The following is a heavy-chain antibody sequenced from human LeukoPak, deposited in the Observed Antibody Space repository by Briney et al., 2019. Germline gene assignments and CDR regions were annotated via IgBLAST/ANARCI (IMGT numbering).Heavy chain of an antibody. Sequence: GGSLRLSCVASGFTFSTYWMTWVRQAPGKGLEWVASIKTDGSQTYCLDSVKGRFTISRDNAKNSVSLEMNSLRADDTALYYCARDYGYSNAWIGAPFDYWARGPWSASPQ. CDR1: GFTFSTYW. CDR2: IKTDGSQT. J-gene: IGHJ4*02. D-gene: IGHD6-19*01. CDR3: ARDYGYSNAWIGAPFDY. V-gene: IGHV3-7*01.